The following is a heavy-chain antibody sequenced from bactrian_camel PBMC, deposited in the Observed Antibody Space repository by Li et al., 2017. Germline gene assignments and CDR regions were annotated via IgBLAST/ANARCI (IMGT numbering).Heavy chain of an antibody. CDR3: AADPRPCSVVGAVLHNHAY. V-gene: IGHV3S53*01. CDR2: IETDGSA. J-gene: IGHJ4*01. D-gene: IGHD2*01. CDR1: YRYPDEHYC. Sequence: HVQLVESGGGSVQAGGSVRLSCAISYRYPDEHYCLGWFRQAPGKEREAVADIETDGSANYYQDSIKGRFAISKDSTAKTLYLQMIDVKPEDTAKYYCAADPRPCSVVGAVLHNHAYRGRGTQVTVS.